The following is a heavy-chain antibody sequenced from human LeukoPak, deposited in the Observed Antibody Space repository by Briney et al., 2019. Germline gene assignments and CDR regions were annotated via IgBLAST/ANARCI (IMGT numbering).Heavy chain of an antibody. CDR3: AREPASGKQNPYYGMDV. J-gene: IGHJ6*02. D-gene: IGHD3-3*01. Sequence: KAEGSLRLSCAASGFTFSSYSMNWVRQAPGKGLEWVSSISSSSSYIYYADSVKGRFTISRDNAKNSLYLQMNSLRAEDTAVYYCAREPASGKQNPYYGMDVWGQGTTVTVSS. V-gene: IGHV3-21*01. CDR2: ISSSSSYI. CDR1: GFTFSSYS.